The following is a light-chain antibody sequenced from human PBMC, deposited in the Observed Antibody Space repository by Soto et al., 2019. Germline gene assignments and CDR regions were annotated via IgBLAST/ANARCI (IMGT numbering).Light chain of an antibody. CDR3: TSYTITSPYV. CDR2: GAT. V-gene: IGLV2-14*01. Sequence: QSVLTQPASMSGSAGQSITISCTGTSSDIGRYNFVSWYQHHPGKAPKLIIYGATKRPSGVSYRFSGSKSGNTASLTISGLQAEDEADYYCTSYTITSPYVFGTGTKVTVL. J-gene: IGLJ1*01. CDR1: SSDIGRYNF.